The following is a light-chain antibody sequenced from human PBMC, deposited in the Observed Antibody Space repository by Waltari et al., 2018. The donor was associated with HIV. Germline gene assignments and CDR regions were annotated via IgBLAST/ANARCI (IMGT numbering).Light chain of an antibody. CDR3: QVWDSNSDHWV. Sequence: SYVLTQPPSVSVAPGTTARVSCWGYDIGSKTVHWYQQKPGQAPVLVIFDDSDRPSGIPERFSGSNSGNTATLTISRVEAGDEADYYCQVWDSNSDHWVFGGGTKLTVL. CDR1: DIGSKT. J-gene: IGLJ3*02. CDR2: DDS. V-gene: IGLV3-21*01.